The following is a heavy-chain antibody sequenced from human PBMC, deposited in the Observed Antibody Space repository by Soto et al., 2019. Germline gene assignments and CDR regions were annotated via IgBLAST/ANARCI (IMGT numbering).Heavy chain of an antibody. D-gene: IGHD1-26*01. J-gene: IGHJ5*02. CDR1: GGTFSSYA. Sequence: QVQLVQSGAEVKKPGSSVKVSCKASGGTFSSYAISWVRQAPGQGLEWMGGIIPIFGTANYAQKFQGRVTITADKSTGKADMERSSLRSEYPGVFDCARELGAPPPGRFDPWGQGTLVTVSS. CDR2: IIPIFGTA. V-gene: IGHV1-69*06. CDR3: ARELGAPPPGRFDP.